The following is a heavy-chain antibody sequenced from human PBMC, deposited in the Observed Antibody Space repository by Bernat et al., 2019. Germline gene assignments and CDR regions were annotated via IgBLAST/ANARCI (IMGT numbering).Heavy chain of an antibody. CDR1: GFTFSSYG. CDR3: AKDSGYESFFHYYYYGMDV. CDR2: ISYDGSNK. V-gene: IGHV3-30*18. Sequence: QVQLVESGGGVVQPGRSLRLSCAASGFTFSSYGMHWVRQAPGKGLEWVAVISYDGSNKYYADSVKGRFTISRDNSKNTLYLQMNSLRAEDTAVYYCAKDSGYESFFHYYYYGMDVWGQGTTVTVSS. D-gene: IGHD5-12*01. J-gene: IGHJ6*02.